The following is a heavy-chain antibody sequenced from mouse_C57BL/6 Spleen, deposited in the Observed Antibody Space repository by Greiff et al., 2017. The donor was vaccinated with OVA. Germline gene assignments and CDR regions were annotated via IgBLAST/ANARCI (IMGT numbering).Heavy chain of an antibody. Sequence: QVQLQQPGAELVKPGASVKLSCKASGYTFTSYWMHWVKQRPGQGLEWIGVIDPSDSYTNYNQKFKGKATLTGDTSSSTAYMQLSSLKSEDSAVYYCAAYYSNDVRYFDVWGTGTTVTVSS. V-gene: IGHV1-69*02. CDR3: AAYYSNDVRYFDV. CDR2: IDPSDSYT. J-gene: IGHJ1*03. CDR1: GYTFTSYW. D-gene: IGHD2-5*01.